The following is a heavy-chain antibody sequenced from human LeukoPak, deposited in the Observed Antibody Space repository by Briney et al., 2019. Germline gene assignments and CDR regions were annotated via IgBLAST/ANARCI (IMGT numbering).Heavy chain of an antibody. J-gene: IGHJ6*03. CDR1: GGSISSYY. V-gene: IGHV4-59*01. Sequence: PSETLSLTCTVSGGSISSYYWSWIRQPPGKGLEWIGYIYYSGSTNYNPSLKSRVTISVDTSKNQFSLKLSFVTAADTAVYYCARVGGGPYYYYYYMDVWGKGTTVTVSS. CDR3: ARVGGGPYYYYYYMDV. D-gene: IGHD3-16*01. CDR2: IYYSGST.